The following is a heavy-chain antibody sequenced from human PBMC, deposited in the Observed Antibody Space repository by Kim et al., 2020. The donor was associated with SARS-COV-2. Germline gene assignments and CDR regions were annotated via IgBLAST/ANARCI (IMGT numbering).Heavy chain of an antibody. CDR1: GGSISSYY. V-gene: IGHV4-59*08. Sequence: SETLSLTCTVSGGSISSYYWSWIRQPPGKGLEWIGYIYYSGSTNYNPSLKSRVTISVDTSKNQFSLKLSSVTAADTAVYYCARQPEEAAAGPWYFDYWGQGTLVTVSS. CDR2: IYYSGST. J-gene: IGHJ4*02. D-gene: IGHD6-13*01. CDR3: ARQPEEAAAGPWYFDY.